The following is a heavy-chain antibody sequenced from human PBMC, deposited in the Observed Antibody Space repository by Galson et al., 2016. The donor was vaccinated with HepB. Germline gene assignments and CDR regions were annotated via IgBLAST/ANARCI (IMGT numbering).Heavy chain of an antibody. D-gene: IGHD4-17*01. J-gene: IGHJ6*02. V-gene: IGHV3-15*01. Sequence: FPSSSSALTFSNASMSCSGRPRCHHQEWVGRISSKTDGGTTDCAAPVKGRFTISREDSKNTLYLQMNSLKTEDTAVYYCTTDVGMTTVTNLREDYYGMDVWGQGTTVTVPS. CDR2: ISSKTDGGTT. CDR3: TTDVGMTTVTNLREDYYGMDV. CDR1: ALTFSNAS.